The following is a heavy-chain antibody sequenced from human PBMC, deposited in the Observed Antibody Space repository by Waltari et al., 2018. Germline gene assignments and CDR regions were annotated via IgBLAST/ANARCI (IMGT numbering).Heavy chain of an antibody. CDR2: IRYDGSNK. CDR3: AKDLGGSYLFEH. D-gene: IGHD1-26*01. CDR1: GFTFDDYA. Sequence: VQLVESGGGLVQPGRSLRLSCAASGFTFDDYAMHWVRQAPGKGLEWVAFIRYDGSNKYYADSVKGRFTISRDNSKNTLYLQMNSLRAEDTAVYYCAKDLGGSYLFEHWGQGTLVTVSS. J-gene: IGHJ1*01. V-gene: IGHV3-30*02.